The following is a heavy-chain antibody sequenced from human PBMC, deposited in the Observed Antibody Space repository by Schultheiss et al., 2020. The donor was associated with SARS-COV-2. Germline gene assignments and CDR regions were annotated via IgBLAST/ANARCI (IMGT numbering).Heavy chain of an antibody. Sequence: GGSLRLSCAASGFTFSSYAMHWVRQAPGKGLEYVSAISSNGGSTYYADSVKGRFTISRDNSKNTLYLQMSSLRAEDTALYYCAKDLRYYYDSSGYYSGGLDYWGQGTLVTVSS. CDR2: ISSNGGST. CDR1: GFTFSSYA. D-gene: IGHD3-22*01. CDR3: AKDLRYYYDSSGYYSGGLDY. V-gene: IGHV3-64*02. J-gene: IGHJ4*02.